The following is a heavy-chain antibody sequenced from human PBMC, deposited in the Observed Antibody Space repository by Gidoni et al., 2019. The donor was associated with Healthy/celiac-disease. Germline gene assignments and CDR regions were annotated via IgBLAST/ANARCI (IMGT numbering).Heavy chain of an antibody. D-gene: IGHD6-19*01. CDR3: ATVAGTFLAPFDP. CDR1: GGSISSYY. CDR2: IYYSGST. J-gene: IGHJ5*02. V-gene: IGHV4-59*01. Sequence: QVQLQESGPGLVKPSETLSLTCTVSGGSISSYYWSWIRQPPGKGLEWIGYIYYSGSTNYNPSLKSRVTISVDTSKNQFSLKLSSVTAADTAVYYCATVAGTFLAPFDPWGQGTLVTVSS.